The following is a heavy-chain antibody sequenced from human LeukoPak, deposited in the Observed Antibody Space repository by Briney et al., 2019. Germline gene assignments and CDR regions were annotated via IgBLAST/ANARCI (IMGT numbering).Heavy chain of an antibody. J-gene: IGHJ6*02. CDR1: GFTFSNYW. D-gene: IGHD2-15*01. CDR2: IKQDGNGK. V-gene: IGHV3-7*01. CDR3: ARDAPVVVAATPNYYYYYGMDV. Sequence: GGSLRLSCAASGFTFSNYWMSWIRQAPGKGLEWVANIKQDGNGKNYVDSVKGRFTISRDNAKNSLYLQMNSLRAEDTAVYYCARDAPVVVAATPNYYYYYGMDVWGQGTTVTVSS.